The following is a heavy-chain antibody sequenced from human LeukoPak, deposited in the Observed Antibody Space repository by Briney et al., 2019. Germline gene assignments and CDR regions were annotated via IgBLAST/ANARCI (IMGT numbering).Heavy chain of an antibody. J-gene: IGHJ6*02. V-gene: IGHV4-59*01. Sequence: SETLSLTCTVSGASINSDYWSWIRQPPGKGLEWIGYIYAGGTTNYRPSLKSRITISLDTSKNQFSLKLSSVTAADAAVYYCARVLSSSWTPDGMDVWGQGTTVTVSS. CDR1: GASINSDY. CDR3: ARVLSSSWTPDGMDV. D-gene: IGHD6-13*01. CDR2: IYAGGTT.